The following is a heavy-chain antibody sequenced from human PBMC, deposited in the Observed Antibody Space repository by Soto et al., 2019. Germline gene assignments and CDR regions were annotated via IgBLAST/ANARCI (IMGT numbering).Heavy chain of an antibody. D-gene: IGHD1-26*01. Sequence: PGGSLRLSFAASGFTFSHAWMSWGRQAPGKGREGGGRIKSRADGGAKDHGAHARGRFTISRDDSEHIRDVAMKSLKTQDRAIYYCTVVKRWDQYSTSGYWFDPWGPGTLVTVS. CDR3: TVVKRWDQYSTSGYWFDP. CDR2: IKSRADGGAK. CDR1: GFTFSHAW. V-gene: IGHV3-15*01. J-gene: IGHJ5*02.